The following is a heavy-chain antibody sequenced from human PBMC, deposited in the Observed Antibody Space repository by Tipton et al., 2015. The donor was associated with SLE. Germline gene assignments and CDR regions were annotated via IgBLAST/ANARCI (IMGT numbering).Heavy chain of an antibody. V-gene: IGHV3-21*06. Sequence: GSLRLSCAASGFTLSVYRMHWVRQAPGKGLEWVSSITTDSTHIYYADSLKGRFTISRDNAKNSVYLQMKSLRVEDTAVYYCARDPQAAAGPLFDYWGQGTLVTVSS. CDR2: ITTDSTHI. D-gene: IGHD6-13*01. CDR3: ARDPQAAAGPLFDY. CDR1: GFTLSVYR. J-gene: IGHJ4*02.